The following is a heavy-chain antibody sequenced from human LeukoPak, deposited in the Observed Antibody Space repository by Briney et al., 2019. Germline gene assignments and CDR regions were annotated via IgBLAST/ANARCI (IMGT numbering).Heavy chain of an antibody. CDR1: GGSISSYY. J-gene: IGHJ6*03. Sequence: SETLSLTCTVSGGSISSYYWSWIRQPPGKGLEWIGYIYYSGSTNYNPSLKSRVTISVDTSKNQFSLKLSSVTAADTAVYYCARVLRYYYYYMDVWGKGTTVTISS. V-gene: IGHV4-59*01. CDR3: ARVLRYYYYYMDV. CDR2: IYYSGST.